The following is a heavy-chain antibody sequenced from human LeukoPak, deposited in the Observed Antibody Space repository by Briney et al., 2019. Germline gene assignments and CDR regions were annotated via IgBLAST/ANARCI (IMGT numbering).Heavy chain of an antibody. CDR1: VGTFSSYA. Sequence: GASVNVSCKASVGTFSSYAIRWVRQAPRQGLAWMGRIIPILGIANYAQKFQGRVTITADKSTSTAYMELSSLRSEDTAVYYCARLVGDADGVPDYYGMDVWGQGTTVTVSS. V-gene: IGHV1-69*04. J-gene: IGHJ6*02. CDR2: IIPILGIA. D-gene: IGHD1-26*01. CDR3: ARLVGDADGVPDYYGMDV.